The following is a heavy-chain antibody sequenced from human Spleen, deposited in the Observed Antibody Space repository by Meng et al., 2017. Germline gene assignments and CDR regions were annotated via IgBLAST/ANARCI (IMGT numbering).Heavy chain of an antibody. Sequence: QEQLQPGGAGLLKPSGALSLPFVVSGGSFSDYYWDWIRQPPGKGLEWIGEINHSGSTNYNPSLESRATISVDTSQNNLSLKLSSVTAADSAVYYCARGPTTMAHDFDYWGQGTLVTVSS. CDR2: INHSGST. D-gene: IGHD4-11*01. J-gene: IGHJ4*02. CDR3: ARGPTTMAHDFDY. CDR1: GGSFSDYY. V-gene: IGHV4-34*01.